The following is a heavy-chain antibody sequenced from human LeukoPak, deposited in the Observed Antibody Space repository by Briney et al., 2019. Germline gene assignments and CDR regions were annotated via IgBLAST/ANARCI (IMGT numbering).Heavy chain of an antibody. V-gene: IGHV1-69*04. CDR2: IIPILGIA. CDR3: ARDAALTVTMAYY. D-gene: IGHD4-11*01. CDR1: GGTFSSYT. Sequence: SVKVSCKASGGTFSSYTISWVRQAHGQGLEWMGRIIPILGIANYAQKFQGRVTITADKSTSTAYMELSSLRSEDTAVYYCARDAALTVTMAYYWGQGTLVTVSS. J-gene: IGHJ4*02.